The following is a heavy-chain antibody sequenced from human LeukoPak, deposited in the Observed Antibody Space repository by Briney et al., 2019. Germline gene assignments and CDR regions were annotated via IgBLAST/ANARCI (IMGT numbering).Heavy chain of an antibody. J-gene: IGHJ6*03. CDR1: GGSINTYY. CDR3: ARLKFYDSTGYSPGYYMDV. V-gene: IGHV4-4*07. Sequence: PSETLSLTCTVSGGSINTYYWSWIRQPAGKGPEWIGRIYPTGNTDYNPSLKTRVTMSTDLSKKQFSLRLRSVTAADTAVYYCARLKFYDSTGYSPGYYMDVWGKGTAVTVSS. CDR2: IYPTGNT. D-gene: IGHD3-22*01.